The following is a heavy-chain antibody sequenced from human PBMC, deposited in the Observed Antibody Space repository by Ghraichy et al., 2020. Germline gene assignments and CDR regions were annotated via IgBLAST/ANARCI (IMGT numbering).Heavy chain of an antibody. J-gene: IGHJ4*02. CDR1: GGSFSGYY. D-gene: IGHD3-10*01. Sequence: SETLSLTCAVYGGSFSGYYWSWIRQPPGKGLEWIGEINHSGSTNYNPSLKSRVTISVDTSKNQFSLKLSSVTAADTAVYYCARDRSITYYYGSGSPVDYWGQGTLVTVSS. CDR2: INHSGST. V-gene: IGHV4-34*01. CDR3: ARDRSITYYYGSGSPVDY.